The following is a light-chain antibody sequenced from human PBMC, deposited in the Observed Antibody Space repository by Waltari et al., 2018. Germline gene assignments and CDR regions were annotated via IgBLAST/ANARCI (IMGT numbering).Light chain of an antibody. CDR3: QQGYRALT. Sequence: DIEWTHSPYLLSGEVGSGSSITCRASPSISSYLNWYQQKPGKARKSLIYAASSLQSAVASRFSGSASATDFTLTISSLQPEEFAPYYCQQGYRALTIGGGTQAHIK. V-gene: IGKV1-39*01. CDR1: PSISSY. CDR2: AAS. J-gene: IGKJ4*01.